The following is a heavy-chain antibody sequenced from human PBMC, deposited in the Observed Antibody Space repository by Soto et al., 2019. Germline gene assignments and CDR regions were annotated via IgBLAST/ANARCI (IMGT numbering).Heavy chain of an antibody. CDR2: VSSDGNNK. CDR3: ARAVSTTCQTHACYYFGMEV. Sequence: QVQLVESGGGVVQPGRSLRLSCAGFSFSTYNVHWVRQSPGKGLEWVAVVSSDGNNKYYADSVKGRFTISRDNSKNTVYLQMNSLRGEDTARYYCARAVSTTCQTHACYYFGMEVWGLGTTVTVSS. V-gene: IGHV3-30-3*01. J-gene: IGHJ6*02. CDR1: FSFSTYN. D-gene: IGHD2-2*01.